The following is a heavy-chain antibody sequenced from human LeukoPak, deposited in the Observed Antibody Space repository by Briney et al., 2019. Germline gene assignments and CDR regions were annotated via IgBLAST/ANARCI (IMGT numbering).Heavy chain of an antibody. D-gene: IGHD3-9*01. J-gene: IGHJ4*02. Sequence: SVKVSCKASGGTFSSYAISWVRQAPGQGLEWMGGIIPIFGTANYAQKFQGRVTITADKSTSTAYMELSSLRSEDTAVYYCARGKYDILTGAFDYWGQGTLVTVSS. CDR3: ARGKYDILTGAFDY. CDR2: IIPIFGTA. CDR1: GGTFSSYA. V-gene: IGHV1-69*06.